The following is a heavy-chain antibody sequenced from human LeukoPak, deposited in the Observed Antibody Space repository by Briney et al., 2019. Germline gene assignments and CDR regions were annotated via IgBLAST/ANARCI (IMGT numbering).Heavy chain of an antibody. J-gene: IGHJ5*02. CDR3: ANYASGTYRFDP. CDR1: GGTFSSYG. D-gene: IGHD3-10*01. V-gene: IGHV1-69*13. CDR2: IIPIFGTA. Sequence: ASVKVSCKASGGTFSSYGISWVRQAPGQGLEWMGGIIPIFGTANYAQKFQGRVTITADESTSTAYVELSSLGSEDTAVYYCANYASGTYRFDPWGQGTLVTVSS.